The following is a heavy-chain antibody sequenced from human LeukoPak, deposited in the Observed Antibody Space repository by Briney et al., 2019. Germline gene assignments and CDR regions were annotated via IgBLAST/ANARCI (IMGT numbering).Heavy chain of an antibody. V-gene: IGHV3-7*01. CDR3: ARHLSGITGYTYGRGIDY. CDR2: IKQDGSEK. Sequence: GESLKISCAASGFTFSSYWMSWVRQAPGKGLEWVANIKQDGSEKYYVDSVKGRFTISRDNAKKSLYLQMNSLRAEDTAVYYCARHLSGITGYTYGRGIDYWGQGTLVTVSS. D-gene: IGHD5-18*01. CDR1: GFTFSSYW. J-gene: IGHJ4*02.